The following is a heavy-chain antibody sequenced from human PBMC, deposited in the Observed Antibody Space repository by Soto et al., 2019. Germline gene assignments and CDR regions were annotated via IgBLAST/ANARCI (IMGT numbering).Heavy chain of an antibody. CDR3: ARNYDYSNYLYFDY. Sequence: PGGSLRLSCAASGFTFSSYWMSWVRQAPGKGLEWVANIKQDGSEKYYVDSVKGRFTISRDNAKNSLYLQMNSLRAEDTAVYYCARNYDYSNYLYFDYWGQGTWSPSPQ. V-gene: IGHV3-7*03. J-gene: IGHJ4*02. D-gene: IGHD4-4*01. CDR2: IKQDGSEK. CDR1: GFTFSSYW.